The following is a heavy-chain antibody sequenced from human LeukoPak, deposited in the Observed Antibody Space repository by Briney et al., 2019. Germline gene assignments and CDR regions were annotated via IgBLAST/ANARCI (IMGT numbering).Heavy chain of an antibody. D-gene: IGHD3-10*01. CDR3: ARAAGVAFDY. Sequence: SETLSLTCAVSGYSISSGYYWGWIRQPPGKGLEWIGSIYHSGSTYYNPSPKSRVTISVDTSKNQFSLKLSSVTAADTAVYYCARAAGVAFDYWGQGTLVTVSS. CDR1: GYSISSGYY. CDR2: IYHSGST. J-gene: IGHJ4*02. V-gene: IGHV4-38-2*01.